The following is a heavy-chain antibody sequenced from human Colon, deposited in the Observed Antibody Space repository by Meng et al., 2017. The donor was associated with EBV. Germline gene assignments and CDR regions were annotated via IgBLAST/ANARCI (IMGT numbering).Heavy chain of an antibody. D-gene: IGHD3-10*01. CDR1: GGSFSGYY. V-gene: IGHV4-34*01. J-gene: IGHJ5*02. CDR3: ARASYGSGSPLGESWFDP. CDR2: INHSGST. Sequence: VQVQQLVAGLLKPSETLSLTCAVYGGSFSGYYWNWIRQPPGKGLEWIGEINHSGSTNYNPSLKSRVTISVDTSKNQFSLKLSSVTAADTAVYYCARASYGSGSPLGESWFDPWGQGTLVTVSS.